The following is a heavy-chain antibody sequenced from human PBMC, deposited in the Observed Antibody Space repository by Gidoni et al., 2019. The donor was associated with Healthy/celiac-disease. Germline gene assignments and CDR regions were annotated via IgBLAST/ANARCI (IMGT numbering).Heavy chain of an antibody. CDR2: INSDGSST. V-gene: IGHV3-74*01. CDR1: GFTFSSYW. CDR3: AREWGVAALYYYYGMDV. D-gene: IGHD6-13*01. J-gene: IGHJ6*02. Sequence: EVQLVESGGGLVQPGGSLRLSCAASGFTFSSYWMHWVRQAPGKGLVWVSRINSDGSSTSYADSVKGRFTISRDNAKNTLYLQMNSLRAEDTAVYYCAREWGVAALYYYYGMDVWGQGTTVTVSS.